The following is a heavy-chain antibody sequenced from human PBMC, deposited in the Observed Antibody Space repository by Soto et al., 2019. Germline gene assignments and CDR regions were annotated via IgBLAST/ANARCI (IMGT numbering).Heavy chain of an antibody. CDR3: GRGGSDSPIATGY. CDR2: INPDGSAT. D-gene: IGHD2-21*01. V-gene: IGHV3-74*01. Sequence: HPGGSLRLSCAASGFTFSSYAMSWVRQAPGKGLVWVSRINPDGSATNYADSVKGRFTISRDNAKNTLYLQRNSLRAEDTAVFYCGRGGSDSPIATGYWGQGTLVTVSS. J-gene: IGHJ4*02. CDR1: GFTFSSYA.